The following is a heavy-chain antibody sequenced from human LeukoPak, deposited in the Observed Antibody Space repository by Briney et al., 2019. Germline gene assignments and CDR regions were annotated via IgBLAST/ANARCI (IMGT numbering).Heavy chain of an antibody. CDR3: VFDSSGYLSRSLPPYFDH. J-gene: IGHJ4*02. CDR1: GGAFSNYA. Sequence: SVKVSCKASGGAFSNYAINWVRQAPGQGLEWMGGIIPMFGTVKYAQKLQGRVTLRTDESTSTAYMELSSPTSEDTAVYYCVFDSSGYLSRSLPPYFDHWGQGTLVIVS. CDR2: IIPMFGTV. V-gene: IGHV1-69*05. D-gene: IGHD3-22*01.